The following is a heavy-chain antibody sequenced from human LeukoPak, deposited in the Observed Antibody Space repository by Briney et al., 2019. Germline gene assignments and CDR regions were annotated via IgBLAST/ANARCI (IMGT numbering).Heavy chain of an antibody. D-gene: IGHD6-19*01. V-gene: IGHV3-11*04. J-gene: IGHJ5*02. CDR2: ISDSGTYK. CDR1: GFTFSDYY. CDR3: VRQAGVS. Sequence: GSLRLSCAASGFTFSDYYMSWIRQAPGKGLEWISYISDSGTYKYHADSVKGRFTISRDNDKNYLYLQMNSLRDEDTAVYYCVRQAGVSWGQGTLVTVSS.